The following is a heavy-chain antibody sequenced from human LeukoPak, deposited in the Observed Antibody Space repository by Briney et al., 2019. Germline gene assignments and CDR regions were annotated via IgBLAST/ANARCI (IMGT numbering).Heavy chain of an antibody. CDR2: IYYSGST. Sequence: PSETLSLTCTVSGGSISSYYWSWIRQPPGKGLEWIGYIYYSGSTNYNPSLKSRVTISVDTSKNQFSLKLSSVTAADTAVYYCARQRGSYSTYYFDYWGQGTLVTVSS. V-gene: IGHV4-59*08. J-gene: IGHJ4*02. D-gene: IGHD1-26*01. CDR3: ARQRGSYSTYYFDY. CDR1: GGSISSYY.